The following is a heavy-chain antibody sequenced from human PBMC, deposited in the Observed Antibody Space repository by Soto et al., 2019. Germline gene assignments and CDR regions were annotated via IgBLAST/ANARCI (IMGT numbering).Heavy chain of an antibody. J-gene: IGHJ3*02. CDR2: TYYRSKWYN. V-gene: IGHV6-1*01. CDR1: GDSVSSNSAA. Sequence: PSQTLSLTCAISGDSVSSNSAAWNWIRQSPSRGLEWLGRTYYRSKWYNDYAVSVKSRIAINPDTSKNQFSLQLNSVTPEDTAVYYCARLGVAAAGTGRKDAFDIWGQGTMVTVSS. D-gene: IGHD6-13*01. CDR3: ARLGVAAAGTGRKDAFDI.